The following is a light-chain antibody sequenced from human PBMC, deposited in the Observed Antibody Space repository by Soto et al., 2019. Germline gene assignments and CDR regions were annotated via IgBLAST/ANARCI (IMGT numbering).Light chain of an antibody. Sequence: QSALTQPASVSGSPGQSITISCTGTSSDVGGYNYVSWYQQHPGKAPKLMIYDVSNRPSGVSNRFSGSKSGNTASLTISGLQGEDEAEYCCSSYRSSETLVFGTGTKVTVL. J-gene: IGLJ1*01. CDR2: DVS. CDR3: SSYRSSETLV. CDR1: SSDVGGYNY. V-gene: IGLV2-14*01.